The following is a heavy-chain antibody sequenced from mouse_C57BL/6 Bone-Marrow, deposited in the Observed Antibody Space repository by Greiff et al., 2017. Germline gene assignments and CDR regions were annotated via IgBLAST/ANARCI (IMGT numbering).Heavy chain of an antibody. D-gene: IGHD1-1*01. CDR1: GYTFTSYW. V-gene: IGHV1-69*01. CDR3: AREGIYYGSSSFDY. CDR2: IDPSDSYT. J-gene: IGHJ2*01. Sequence: QQPGAELVMPGASVKLSCKASGYTFTSYWMHWVKQRPGQGLEWIGEIDPSDSYTNYNQKFKGKSTLTVDKSSSTAYMQLSSLTSEDSAVYYCAREGIYYGSSSFDYWGQGTTLTVSS.